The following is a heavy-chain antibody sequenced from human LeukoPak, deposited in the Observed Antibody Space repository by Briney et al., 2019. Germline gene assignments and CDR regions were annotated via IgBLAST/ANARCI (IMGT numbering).Heavy chain of an antibody. CDR3: ARARYCSGGSCYSPNSNWFDP. CDR2: INHSGST. V-gene: IGHV4-34*01. Sequence: SETLSLTCAVYGGSFSGYYWSWIRQPPGKGLEWIGEINHSGSTNYNPSLKSRVTISVDTSKNQFSLKLSSVTAADTAVYYCARARYCSGGSCYSPNSNWFDPWGQGTLVTVSS. CDR1: GGSFSGYY. J-gene: IGHJ5*02. D-gene: IGHD2-15*01.